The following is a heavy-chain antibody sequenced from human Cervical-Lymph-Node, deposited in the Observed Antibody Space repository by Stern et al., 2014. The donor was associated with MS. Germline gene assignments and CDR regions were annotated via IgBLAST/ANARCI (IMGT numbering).Heavy chain of an antibody. CDR2: IYYSGST. CDR3: ARDRGSSGYYSEHNWFDP. D-gene: IGHD3-22*01. V-gene: IGHV4-59*01. J-gene: IGHJ5*02. Sequence: QDQLVESGPGLVKPSETLSLTCTVSGGSISSYYWSWIRQPPGKGLEWIGYIYYSGSTNYNPSLKSRVTISVDTSKNQFSLKLSSVTAADTAVYYCARDRGSSGYYSEHNWFDPWGQGTLVTVSS. CDR1: GGSISSYY.